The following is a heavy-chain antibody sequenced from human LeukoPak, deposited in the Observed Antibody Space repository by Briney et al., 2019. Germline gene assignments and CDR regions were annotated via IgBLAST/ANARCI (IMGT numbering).Heavy chain of an antibody. J-gene: IGHJ4*02. CDR2: IYYRGST. CDR1: GGSISSYY. D-gene: IGHD6-19*01. CDR3: ARGAVAAPNFDY. V-gene: IGHV4-59*01. Sequence: SETLSLTCTVSGGSISSYYWSWIRQPPGKGLEWIGYIYYRGSTNYNPSLKSRVTISVDTSKNQFSLKLSSVTAADTAVYYCARGAVAAPNFDYWGQGTLVTVSS.